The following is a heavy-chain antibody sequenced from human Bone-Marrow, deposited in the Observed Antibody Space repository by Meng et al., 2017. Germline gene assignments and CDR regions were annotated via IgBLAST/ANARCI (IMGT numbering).Heavy chain of an antibody. CDR3: ARGHGVVVAATV. V-gene: IGHV1-69*05. D-gene: IGHD2-15*01. CDR1: GGTFSSYA. Sequence: SVKVSCKASGGTFSSYAISWVRQAPGQGLEWMGGIIPIFGTANYAQKLQGRVTITTDESTSTAYMELSSLRSEDTAVYYCARGHGVVVAATVWGQGTLVTVSS. J-gene: IGHJ4*02. CDR2: IIPIFGTA.